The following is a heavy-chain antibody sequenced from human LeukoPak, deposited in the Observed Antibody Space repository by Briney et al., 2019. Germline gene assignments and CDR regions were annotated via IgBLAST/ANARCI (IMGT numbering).Heavy chain of an antibody. V-gene: IGHV3-53*01. Sequence: GGSLRLSCAVSGFTVSSNYMGWVRQAPGKGLEWVSVFYSSGSTYYADSVKGRFTITRDNSENTLFLQMNTLRAEDTAVYYCARLEKKSYYYMDVWGKGTTVTVSS. CDR1: GFTVSSNY. D-gene: IGHD1-1*01. J-gene: IGHJ6*03. CDR3: ARLEKKSYYYMDV. CDR2: FYSSGST.